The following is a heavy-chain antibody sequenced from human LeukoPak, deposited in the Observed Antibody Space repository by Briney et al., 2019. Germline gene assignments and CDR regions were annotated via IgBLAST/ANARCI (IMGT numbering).Heavy chain of an antibody. CDR2: ILYDGSNK. Sequence: PGVSLRLSCSASRFTCCTYPMHWVRHAPGKGLEGVVVILYDGSNKYYAYSLRVRFTIARYNSKNTLYLQMNNLRAEDTAVYYCAKDDGTIWNQENFPFDTWGQGTMVTVS. D-gene: IGHD1-1*01. J-gene: IGHJ3*02. CDR3: AKDDGTIWNQENFPFDT. CDR1: RFTCCTYP. V-gene: IGHV3-30*01.